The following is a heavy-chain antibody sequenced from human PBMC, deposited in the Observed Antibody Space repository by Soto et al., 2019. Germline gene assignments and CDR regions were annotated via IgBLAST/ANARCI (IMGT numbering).Heavy chain of an antibody. D-gene: IGHD6-13*01. V-gene: IGHV3-21*01. Sequence: GGSLRLSCAASGFTFSSYSMNWVRQAPGKGLEWVSSISSSSSYIYYADSVKGRFTISRDNAKNSLYLQMNSLRAEDTAVYYCGVFDLTYYYGMDVWGQGTTVTVSS. CDR2: ISSSSSYI. J-gene: IGHJ6*02. CDR3: GVFDLTYYYGMDV. CDR1: GFTFSSYS.